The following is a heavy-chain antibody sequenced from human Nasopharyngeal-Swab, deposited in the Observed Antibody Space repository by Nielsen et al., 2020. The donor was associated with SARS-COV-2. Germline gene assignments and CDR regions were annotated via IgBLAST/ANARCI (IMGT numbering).Heavy chain of an antibody. CDR2: IYSGGST. D-gene: IGHD7-27*01. Sequence: GESLKISCAASGFTVSSNYMSWVRQAPGKGLEWVSVIYSGGSTYYADSVKGRFTISRDNAKNSLYLQMNSLRAEDTAVYYCARDRSNWGSYYYYYGMDVWGQGTTVTVSS. CDR1: GFTVSSNY. CDR3: ARDRSNWGSYYYYYGMDV. V-gene: IGHV3-53*01. J-gene: IGHJ6*02.